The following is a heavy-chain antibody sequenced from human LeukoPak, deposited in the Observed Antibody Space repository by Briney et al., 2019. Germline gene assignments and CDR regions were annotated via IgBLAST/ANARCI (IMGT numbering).Heavy chain of an antibody. CDR3: ARDRRYGLRDY. D-gene: IGHD5-18*01. J-gene: IGHJ4*02. V-gene: IGHV3-53*05. CDR2: LYIDGNT. Sequence: GGSLRLSCAASGFTVSNNYMSWVRQAPGKGLEWVSVLYIDGNTYYADSVKGRFTISRDNSKNTLYLQMNSLRAEDTAVYYCARDRRYGLRDYWGQGTLVTVSS. CDR1: GFTVSNNY.